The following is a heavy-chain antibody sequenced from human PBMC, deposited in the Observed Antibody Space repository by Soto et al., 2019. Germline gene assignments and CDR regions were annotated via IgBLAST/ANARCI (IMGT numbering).Heavy chain of an antibody. CDR2: IYYSGST. V-gene: IGHV4-31*03. D-gene: IGHD3-22*01. CDR3: ARGGAYYYDSSGYPYYFDY. CDR1: GGSISSGGYY. Sequence: PSETLSLTCTVSGGSISSGGYYWSWIRQHPGKGLEWIGYIYYSGSTYYNPSLKSRVTISVDTSKNQFSLKLSSVTAADTAVYYCARGGAYYYDSSGYPYYFDYWGQGTLVTVSS. J-gene: IGHJ4*02.